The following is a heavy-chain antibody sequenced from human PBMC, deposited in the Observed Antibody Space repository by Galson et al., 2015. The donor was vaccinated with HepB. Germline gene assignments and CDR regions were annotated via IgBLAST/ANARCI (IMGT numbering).Heavy chain of an antibody. V-gene: IGHV6-1*01. D-gene: IGHD4-23*01. Sequence: CAISGDSVSSNSAAWNWIRQSPSRGLEWLGRTYYRSKWYNDYAVSVKSRITIHPDTSKNQFSLQLNSVTPEDTAVYYCARGGGYGGNPLYFDYWGQGTLVTVSS. CDR1: GDSVSSNSAA. CDR2: TYYRSKWYN. CDR3: ARGGGYGGNPLYFDY. J-gene: IGHJ4*02.